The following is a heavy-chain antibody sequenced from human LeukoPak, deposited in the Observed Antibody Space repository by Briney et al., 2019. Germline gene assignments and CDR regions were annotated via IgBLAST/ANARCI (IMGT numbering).Heavy chain of an antibody. CDR1: GGSITNYY. D-gene: IGHD2-21*01. Sequence: SETLSLTCTVSGGSITNYYWSWIRQPAGKGLEWIGRTHSSGSTNYNPSLRSRVIMSVDTSKNQLFLSLTSVTAADTALYYCARGIATITQDSFDIWGLGTMVTVSS. CDR3: ARGIATITQDSFDI. J-gene: IGHJ3*02. V-gene: IGHV4-4*07. CDR2: THSSGST.